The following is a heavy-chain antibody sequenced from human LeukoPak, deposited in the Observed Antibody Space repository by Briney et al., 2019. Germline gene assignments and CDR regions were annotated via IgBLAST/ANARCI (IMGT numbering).Heavy chain of an antibody. CDR2: VYTSGRN. CDR1: GGSISSYY. Sequence: SETLSLTCTVSGGSISSYYWGWIRQPAGKGLEWIGRVYTSGRNNYNPSLRSGATMTVDTSKNQFSLKLSSVTAADTAVYYCARVLEYYDILTGYSTDAFDIWGQGTMVTVSS. V-gene: IGHV4-4*07. D-gene: IGHD3-9*01. CDR3: ARVLEYYDILTGYSTDAFDI. J-gene: IGHJ3*02.